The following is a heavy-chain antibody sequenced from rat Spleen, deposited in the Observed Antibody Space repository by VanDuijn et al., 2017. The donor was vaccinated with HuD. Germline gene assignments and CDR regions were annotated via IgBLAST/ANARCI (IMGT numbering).Heavy chain of an antibody. D-gene: IGHD1-2*01. CDR2: ISPSGGST. Sequence: EVKLVESGGGLVQPGRSLKLSCAASGFTFDDYGMAWVRQAPKNGLEWVASISPSGGSTYYRDSVKGRFTVSRDNAKSTLYLQMDSLRSGDTATYYCARHEQLSHYVMDAWGQGASVTVSS. CDR3: ARHEQLSHYVMDA. V-gene: IGHV5-29*01. CDR1: GFTFDDYG. J-gene: IGHJ4*01.